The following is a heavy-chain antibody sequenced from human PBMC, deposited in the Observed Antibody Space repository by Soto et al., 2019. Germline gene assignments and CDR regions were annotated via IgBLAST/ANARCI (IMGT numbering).Heavy chain of an antibody. CDR3: ARGRSIAARGNWFDP. CDR1: GYTFTGYY. CDR2: INPNSGGT. V-gene: IGHV1-2*02. D-gene: IGHD6-6*01. J-gene: IGHJ5*02. Sequence: ASVKVSCKASGYTFTGYYMHWVRQAPGQGLEWMGWINPNSGGTNYAQKFQGRVTMTRDTSISTAYMELSRLRPDDTAVYYCARGRSIAARGNWFDPWGQGTLVTVSS.